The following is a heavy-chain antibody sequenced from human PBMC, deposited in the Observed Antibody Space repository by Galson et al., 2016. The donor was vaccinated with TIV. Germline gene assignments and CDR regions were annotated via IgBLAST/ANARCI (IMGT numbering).Heavy chain of an antibody. D-gene: IGHD7-27*01. Sequence: SLRLSCAASGFTFSSYAMSWVRQAPGKGLEWVSGISGSGFSTFYADSVKGRFTISRDNSKNTLDLQMNSLGAEETAIYYCAKDTGSQPRNWFDPWGQGTLVTVSS. CDR1: GFTFSSYA. V-gene: IGHV3-23*01. CDR3: AKDTGSQPRNWFDP. CDR2: ISGSGFST. J-gene: IGHJ5*02.